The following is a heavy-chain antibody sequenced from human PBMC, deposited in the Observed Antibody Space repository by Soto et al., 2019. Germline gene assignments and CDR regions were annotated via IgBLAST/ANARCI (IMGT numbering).Heavy chain of an antibody. CDR2: INHSGST. CDR3: ASDIAAASPLDV. J-gene: IGHJ6*04. Sequence: SETLSLTCAVYGGSFSGYYWSWIRQPPGKGLEWIGEINHSGSTNYNPSLKSRVTISVDTSKNQFSLKLSSVTAADTAVYYCASDIAAASPLDVWGKGTTVTVSS. V-gene: IGHV4-34*01. D-gene: IGHD6-13*01. CDR1: GGSFSGYY.